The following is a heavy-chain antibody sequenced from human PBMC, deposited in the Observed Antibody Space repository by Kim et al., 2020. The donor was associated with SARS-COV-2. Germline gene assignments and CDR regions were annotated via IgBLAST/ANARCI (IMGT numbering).Heavy chain of an antibody. V-gene: IGHV1-18*01. J-gene: IGHJ4*02. CDR3: ARDQGQLVLKYPIQTYYFDY. Sequence: ASVKVSCKASGYTFTSYGISWVRQAPGQGLEWMGWISAYNGNTNYAQKLQGRVTMTTDTSTSTAYMELRSLRSDDTAVYYCARDQGQLVLKYPIQTYYFDYWGQGTLVTVSS. D-gene: IGHD6-13*01. CDR2: ISAYNGNT. CDR1: GYTFTSYG.